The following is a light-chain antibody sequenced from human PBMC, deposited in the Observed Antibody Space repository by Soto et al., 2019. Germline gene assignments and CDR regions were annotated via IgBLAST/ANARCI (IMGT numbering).Light chain of an antibody. CDR2: GAS. J-gene: IGKJ1*01. CDR3: QHYNHWPPWT. V-gene: IGKV3-15*01. CDR1: QSVSSN. Sequence: EIVMTQSPATLSVSPGERATLSCRASQSVSSNLAWYQQKPGQAPRLLIYGASTRATGIPARFSGSGSGTEFTLAISSLQSEDFAVYYCQHYNHWPPWTFGQGTKVELK.